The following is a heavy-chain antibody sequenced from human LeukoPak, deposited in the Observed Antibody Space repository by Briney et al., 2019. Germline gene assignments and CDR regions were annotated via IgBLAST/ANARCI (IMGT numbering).Heavy chain of an antibody. V-gene: IGHV1-8*01. J-gene: IGHJ5*02. CDR3: ARGSKGLGITGTTVDP. Sequence: GASVKVSCKASGYTFTSYDINWVRQATGQGLEWMGWMNPNSGNTGYAQKFQGRVTMTRNTSISTAYMELSSLRSEDTAVYYCARGSKGLGITGTTVDPWGQGTLVTASS. CDR2: MNPNSGNT. CDR1: GYTFTSYD. D-gene: IGHD1-20*01.